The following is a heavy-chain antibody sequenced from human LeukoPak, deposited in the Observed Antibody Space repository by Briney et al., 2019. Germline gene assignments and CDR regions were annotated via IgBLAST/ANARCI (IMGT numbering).Heavy chain of an antibody. V-gene: IGHV4-59*01. Sequence: SETLSLTCTVSGDFMSSNYWSWIRQPPGKGLEWVAYIFHSGSTSYNPSLKSRVAISMNTSRNQFSLKLTSVTAADTAVYYCARGPGGGSYPDAFDIWGQGTMVTVSS. CDR3: ARGPGGGSYPDAFDI. D-gene: IGHD1-26*01. J-gene: IGHJ3*02. CDR1: GDFMSSNY. CDR2: IFHSGST.